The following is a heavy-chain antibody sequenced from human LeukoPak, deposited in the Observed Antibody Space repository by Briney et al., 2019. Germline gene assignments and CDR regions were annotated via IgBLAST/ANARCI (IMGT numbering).Heavy chain of an antibody. Sequence: GASVTVSCKASVGTFSSYAISWVRQAPGQGLEWMGGIIPIFGTANYAQKFQGRVTITADESTSTAFMELSSLRSEDTAVYYCAREAQLWFRGTIDYWGQGTLVTVSS. V-gene: IGHV1-69*13. J-gene: IGHJ4*02. CDR3: AREAQLWFRGTIDY. CDR1: VGTFSSYA. CDR2: IIPIFGTA. D-gene: IGHD5-18*01.